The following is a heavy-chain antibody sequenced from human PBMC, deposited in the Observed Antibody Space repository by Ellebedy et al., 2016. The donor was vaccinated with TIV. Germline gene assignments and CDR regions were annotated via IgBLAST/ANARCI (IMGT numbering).Heavy chain of an antibody. Sequence: GGSLRLSCAASGFTFSGYVMSWVRQAPGRGLEWVASILRSGGSTYYTDSVKGRFTISRDNSKNTWYLQMNSLRAEDTAVYYCAKDPTYESSDDYGGNFDYWGQGSLVTVSS. CDR3: AKDPTYESSDDYGGNFDY. CDR2: ILRSGGST. V-gene: IGHV3-23*01. D-gene: IGHD3-22*01. J-gene: IGHJ4*02. CDR1: GFTFSGYV.